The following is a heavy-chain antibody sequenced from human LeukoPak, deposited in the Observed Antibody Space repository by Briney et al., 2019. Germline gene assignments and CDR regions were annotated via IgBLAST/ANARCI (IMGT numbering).Heavy chain of an antibody. D-gene: IGHD3-16*01. CDR1: GGTFSSYA. CDR2: IIPILGIA. CDR3: ARDGGVVPINWFDP. J-gene: IGHJ5*02. Sequence: SVKVSCKASGGTFSSYAISWVRQAPGQGLEWMGRIIPILGIANYAQKFQGRVTITADKSTSTAYMELSSLRSEDTAVYYRARDGGVVPINWFDPWGQGTLVTVSS. V-gene: IGHV1-69*04.